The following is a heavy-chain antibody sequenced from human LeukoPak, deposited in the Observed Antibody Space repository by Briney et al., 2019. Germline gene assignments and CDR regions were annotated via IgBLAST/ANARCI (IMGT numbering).Heavy chain of an antibody. CDR1: GGTFSSYA. CDR3: ARCSPGDSSNFYAVLQY. D-gene: IGHD3-22*01. CDR2: IIPVFGTT. V-gene: IGHV1-69*06. Sequence: ASVKVSCKASGGTFSSYAVSWVRLTPGQGLEWLGGIIPVFGTTTYAQKFQAKVTMTADKSTNTAYLEISSLPSDDTAVYYCARCSPGDSSNFYAVLQYWGQGTQVTVST. J-gene: IGHJ4*02.